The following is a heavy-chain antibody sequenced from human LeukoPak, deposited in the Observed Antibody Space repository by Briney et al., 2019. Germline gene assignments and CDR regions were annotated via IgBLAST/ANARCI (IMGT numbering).Heavy chain of an antibody. V-gene: IGHV3-21*01. J-gene: IGHJ4*02. CDR1: GFTFSSYS. CDR2: ISSSSSYI. CDR3: ASILYDEDYFDY. D-gene: IGHD3-3*01. Sequence: GGSLRLSCAASGFTFSSYSMNWVRQAPGKGLEWVSSISSSSSYIYYADSVKGRFTISRDNAKNSLYLQMNSLRAEDTAVYYCASILYDEDYFDYWGQGTLVTVSS.